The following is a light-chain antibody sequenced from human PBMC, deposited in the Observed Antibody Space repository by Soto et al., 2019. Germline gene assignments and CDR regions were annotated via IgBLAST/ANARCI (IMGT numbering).Light chain of an antibody. CDR3: SSYTTSSTVV. J-gene: IGLJ2*01. CDR2: DVS. Sequence: QSALTQPASVSGSPGQSITIACAGTSSDVGGYNYVCWYQQHPGKAPKLMIYDVSNRPSGVSNRFSGSKSGNTASLTISGLQAADEADYYCSSYTTSSTVVFGGGTKLTVL. CDR1: SSDVGGYNY. V-gene: IGLV2-14*01.